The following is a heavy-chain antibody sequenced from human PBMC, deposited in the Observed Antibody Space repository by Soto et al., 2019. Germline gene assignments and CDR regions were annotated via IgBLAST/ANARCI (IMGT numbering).Heavy chain of an antibody. Sequence: DVQLLESGGGLVQPGGSLRLSCAASGFSFSSYAMVWVRQAPGKGLEWVSVISARGGSSEFADSVKGRFTISRDNSKNVLSLEMNSLRAEDTAIYFCAKGSIEYSASVDNWGQGTLVLVSS. CDR2: ISARGGSS. CDR3: AKGSIEYSASVDN. J-gene: IGHJ4*02. V-gene: IGHV3-23*01. D-gene: IGHD4-4*01. CDR1: GFSFSSYA.